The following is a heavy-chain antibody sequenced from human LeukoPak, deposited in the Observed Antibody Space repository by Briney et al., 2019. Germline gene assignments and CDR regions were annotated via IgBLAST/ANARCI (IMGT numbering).Heavy chain of an antibody. D-gene: IGHD6-6*01. CDR3: AREGSSLGYFDY. Sequence: SETLSLTCTVSGGSISSSSYYWGWIRQPPGKGLEWIGSLYYSGSTHYNPSLKSRVTISVDTSKNQFSLKLSSVTAADTAVYYCAREGSSLGYFDYWGQGTLVTVSS. CDR2: LYYSGST. CDR1: GGSISSSSYY. J-gene: IGHJ4*02. V-gene: IGHV4-39*07.